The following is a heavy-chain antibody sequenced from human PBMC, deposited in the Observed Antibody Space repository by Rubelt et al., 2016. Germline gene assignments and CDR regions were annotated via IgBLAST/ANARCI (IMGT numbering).Heavy chain of an antibody. J-gene: IGHJ2*01. CDR2: INTNTGNP. Sequence: QVQLVQSGSELKKPGASVKVSCKASGYTFTSYAMNWVRQAPGQGLEWMGWINTNTGNPTYAQGLTGRSGFSVDTSVTTAYRRITGLQSEDTAVDYCARGLDRHYWNFELWGRGTLVTVSS. D-gene: IGHD1-1*01. CDR1: GYTFTSYA. CDR3: ARGLDRHYWNFEL. V-gene: IGHV7-4-1*02.